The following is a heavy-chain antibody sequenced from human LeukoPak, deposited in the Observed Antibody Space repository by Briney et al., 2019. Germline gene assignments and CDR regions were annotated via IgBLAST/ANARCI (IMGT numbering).Heavy chain of an antibody. CDR3: ARGPFYYDILTGYYMYYFDY. CDR1: GGSISSGDYY. V-gene: IGHV4-30-4*01. D-gene: IGHD3-9*01. CDR2: IYYSGST. J-gene: IGHJ4*02. Sequence: PSVTLSLTCTVSGGSISSGDYYWSWIRQPPGKGLEWIGCIYYSGSTYYNPSLKSRVTKSVDTSKNQFSLKLSSVTAADTAVYYCARGPFYYDILTGYYMYYFDYWGQGTLVTVSS.